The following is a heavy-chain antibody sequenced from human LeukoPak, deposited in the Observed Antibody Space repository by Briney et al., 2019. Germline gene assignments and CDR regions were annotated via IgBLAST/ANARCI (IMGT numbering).Heavy chain of an antibody. Sequence: NTSETLSLTCTVSGGSISSGGYYWSWIRQHPGKGLEWIGSIYYSGSAYYTPSLKSRVTISVDTSKNQFSLKLSSVTATDTAVYYCARRAYFHGSGTMYHFDHWGQGTLVTVSS. V-gene: IGHV4-31*03. D-gene: IGHD3-10*01. J-gene: IGHJ4*02. CDR3: ARRAYFHGSGTMYHFDH. CDR1: GGSISSGGYY. CDR2: IYYSGSA.